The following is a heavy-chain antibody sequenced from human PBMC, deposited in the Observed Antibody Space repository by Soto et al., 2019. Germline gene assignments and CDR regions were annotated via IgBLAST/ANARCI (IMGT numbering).Heavy chain of an antibody. CDR1: GGSFSGYY. Sequence: PSETLSLTCAVYGGSFSGYYWSWIRQPPGKGLEWIGEMNHSGTTNYNPSLKSRVTISVDTSKNQFSLKLSSVTAADTAVYYCARVSGSYRYYFDFWGQGTLVTVSS. CDR2: MNHSGTT. J-gene: IGHJ4*02. V-gene: IGHV4-34*01. CDR3: ARVSGSYRYYFDF. D-gene: IGHD1-26*01.